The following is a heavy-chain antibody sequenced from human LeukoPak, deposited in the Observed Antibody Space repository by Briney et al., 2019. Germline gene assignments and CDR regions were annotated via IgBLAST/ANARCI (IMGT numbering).Heavy chain of an antibody. CDR1: GFTLSSYN. J-gene: IGHJ2*01. Sequence: HPGGSLRLSCAASGFTLSSYNMFWVRQAPGKGLEWVSYISSSSTTIYYADSVKGRFTISRDNVKNSLSLQMNSLRAEDTSLYYCVSGKRSGYYPIYWSFDLWGRGTLVTVSS. CDR3: VSGKRSGYYPIYWSFDL. V-gene: IGHV3-48*01. D-gene: IGHD3-3*01. CDR2: ISSSSTTI.